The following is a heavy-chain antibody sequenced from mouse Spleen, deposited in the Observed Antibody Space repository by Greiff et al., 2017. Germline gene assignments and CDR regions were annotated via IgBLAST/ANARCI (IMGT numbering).Heavy chain of an antibody. CDR1: GFTFTSYW. Sequence: QVQLKQPGAEFVKPGASVKMSCEASGFTFTSYWITWVKQAPGQGLEWIGYIYPGSGSTNYDEKFKSKATLTVDTSSSTFYLQLSSLTSEDSAVYYCARSDDSYYLAWFAYWGQGTLVTVSA. CDR3: ARSDDSYYLAWFAY. J-gene: IGHJ3*01. D-gene: IGHD2-3*01. V-gene: IGHV1-55*01. CDR2: IYPGSGST.